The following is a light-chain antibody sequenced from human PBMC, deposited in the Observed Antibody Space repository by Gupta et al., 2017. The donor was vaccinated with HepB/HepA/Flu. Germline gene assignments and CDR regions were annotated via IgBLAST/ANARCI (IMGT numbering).Light chain of an antibody. J-gene: IGLJ2*01. Sequence: QSALTQPASVSGSPGQSTTISCTATSSAVGDYNYVSWYQQYPGKAPKLLIYNVFDRPSGVSHRFSGSKSGTPVTFSISGLQAEDEADYHCNSVTSTPTLVVFGGGTKLTVL. V-gene: IGLV2-14*03. CDR3: NSVTSTPTLVV. CDR2: NVF. CDR1: SSAVGDYNY.